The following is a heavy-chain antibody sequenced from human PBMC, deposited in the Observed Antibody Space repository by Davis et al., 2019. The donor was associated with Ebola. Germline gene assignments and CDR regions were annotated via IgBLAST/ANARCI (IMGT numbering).Heavy chain of an antibody. D-gene: IGHD1-26*01. Sequence: MPSETLFLTCTVSGYSISSGYYWGWIRQPPGKGLEWIGSIYHSGSTYYNPSLKSRVTISVDTSKNQFSLKLSSVTAADTAVYYCAIKVGATNFDYWGQGTLVTVSS. CDR1: GYSISSGYY. J-gene: IGHJ4*02. CDR2: IYHSGST. CDR3: AIKVGATNFDY. V-gene: IGHV4-38-2*02.